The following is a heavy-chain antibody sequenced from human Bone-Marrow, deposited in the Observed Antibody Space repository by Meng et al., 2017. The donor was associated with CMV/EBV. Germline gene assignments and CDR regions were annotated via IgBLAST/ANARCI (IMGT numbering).Heavy chain of an antibody. CDR1: GGPVSSGSYY. V-gene: IGHV4-61*01. CDR3: ARGPFLLAAPYYYYGMYV. CDR2: IYYSGST. J-gene: IGHJ6*02. D-gene: IGHD3-3*02. Sequence: LSCPAPGGPVSSGSYYWIWTRQPPGKGLEWIRYIYYSGSTNYNPSLKSRVTISVETSKNQFSLKPSSVTAADTAVYYCARGPFLLAAPYYYYGMYVWGQGTTVTVYS.